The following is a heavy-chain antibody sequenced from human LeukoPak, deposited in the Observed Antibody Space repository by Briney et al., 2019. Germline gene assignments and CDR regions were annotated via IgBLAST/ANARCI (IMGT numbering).Heavy chain of an antibody. Sequence: AGGSLRLSCAASEFTFSTFGMHWVRQAPGKGLEWVAVISYDGSNKYYADSVKGRFTISRDNSKNTLYLQMNSLRAEDTAVYYCARVSTVVVPAAPDYWGQGTLVTVSS. CDR3: ARVSTVVVPAAPDY. CDR2: ISYDGSNK. D-gene: IGHD2-2*01. V-gene: IGHV3-30*03. J-gene: IGHJ4*02. CDR1: EFTFSTFG.